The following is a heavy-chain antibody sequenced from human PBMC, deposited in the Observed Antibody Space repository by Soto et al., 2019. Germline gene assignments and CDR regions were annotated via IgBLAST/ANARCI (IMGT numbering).Heavy chain of an antibody. Sequence: ASVKVSCKASGYTFTSYAMHWVRQAPGQRLEWMGWINAGNGNTKYSQKFQGRVTITRDTSASTAYMELSSLRSEDTAVYYCATYSGWGNYYFDYWGQGTLVTVSS. V-gene: IGHV1-3*01. D-gene: IGHD6-19*01. CDR3: ATYSGWGNYYFDY. CDR2: INAGNGNT. CDR1: GYTFTSYA. J-gene: IGHJ4*02.